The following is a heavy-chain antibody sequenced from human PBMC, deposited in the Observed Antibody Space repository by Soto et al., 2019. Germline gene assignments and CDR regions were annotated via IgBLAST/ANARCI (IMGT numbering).Heavy chain of an antibody. V-gene: IGHV6-1*01. D-gene: IGHD1-7*01. Sequence: SQTLSLTFAISGDSVSSNSAAWNWIRQSPSRGLEWLGRTYYRSKWYNDYALSVKSRITVNPDTSKNQFSLQLNSVTPEDTAVDYCVGDYQFGTVFNYWGHGTLVTVSS. CDR3: VGDYQFGTVFNY. CDR2: TYYRSKWYN. CDR1: GDSVSSNSAA. J-gene: IGHJ4*01.